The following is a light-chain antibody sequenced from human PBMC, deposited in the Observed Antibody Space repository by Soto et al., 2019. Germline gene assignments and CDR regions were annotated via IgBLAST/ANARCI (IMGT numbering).Light chain of an antibody. J-gene: IGKJ5*01. CDR2: DAS. Sequence: DIQMTHSPSSLSAALGDRVTMTCQASQDISNHLNWCQQKPGKAPKLLIYDASNLETGVPSRFSGSGSGTDFTVTISSLQPEDFTTYSCQQYYNLPITFGQRTRPEIK. V-gene: IGKV1-33*01. CDR1: QDISNH. CDR3: QQYYNLPIT.